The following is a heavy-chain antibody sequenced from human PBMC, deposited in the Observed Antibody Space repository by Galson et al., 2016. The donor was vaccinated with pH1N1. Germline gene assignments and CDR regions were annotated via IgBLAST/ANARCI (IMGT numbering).Heavy chain of an antibody. CDR2: IYYSGST. V-gene: IGHV4-31*03. J-gene: IGHJ5*02. CDR3: ARVGFSSDGYNRKGFDR. Sequence: TLSLTCTVSGGSISSGGYYWSWIRQHPGKGLEWIGYIYYSGSTYYNPSLESRLTISVDTSANQFSLKLNLVTAADTAVYYCARVGFSSDGYNRKGFDRWGQGTLVTVSS. D-gene: IGHD5-24*01. CDR1: GGSISSGGYY.